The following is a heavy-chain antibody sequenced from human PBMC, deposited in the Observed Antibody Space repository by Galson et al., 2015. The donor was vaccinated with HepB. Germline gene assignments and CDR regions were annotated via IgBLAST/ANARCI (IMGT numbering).Heavy chain of an antibody. D-gene: IGHD6-13*01. J-gene: IGHJ4*02. CDR2: ISGSGSST. CDR3: ARVAFSSWYRYFDY. Sequence: SLRLSCAASGFTVSNYAMSWVRQAPGKGLEWVAGISGSGSSTYYADSVKGRFTISRDNSKNTLYLQMNSLRAEDTAVYYCARVAFSSWYRYFDYWGQGTLVTVSS. CDR1: GFTVSNYA. V-gene: IGHV3-23*01.